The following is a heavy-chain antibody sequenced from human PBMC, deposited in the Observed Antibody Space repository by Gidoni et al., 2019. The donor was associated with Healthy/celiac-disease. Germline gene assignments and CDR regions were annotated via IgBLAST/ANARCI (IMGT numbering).Heavy chain of an antibody. CDR2: ISSSRSYI. Sequence: EVQLVVSGGGLVQPGGSLSLSCAASAFPFRSYSMNLVRQAPGKGLEWVSSISSSRSYIYYADAVKGRFTISRDNAKNSLYLQMNSLRAEDTAVYDCARDWYYYDSSGHDYWGQGTLVTVSS. D-gene: IGHD3-22*01. V-gene: IGHV3-21*01. CDR3: ARDWYYYDSSGHDY. CDR1: AFPFRSYS. J-gene: IGHJ4*02.